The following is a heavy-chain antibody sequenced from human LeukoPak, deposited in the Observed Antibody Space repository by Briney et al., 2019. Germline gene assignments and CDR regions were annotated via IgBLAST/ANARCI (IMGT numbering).Heavy chain of an antibody. CDR1: GFTFSSYG. CDR3: AKVLVTAISPFDY. J-gene: IGHJ4*02. Sequence: PGRSLRLSCAASGFTFSSYGMHWVRQAPGKGLEWVAVISCDGSNKYYADSVKGRFTISRDNSKNTLYLQMNSLRAEDAYVYYCAKVLVTAISPFDYWGQGTPVTVSS. CDR2: ISCDGSNK. V-gene: IGHV3-30*18. D-gene: IGHD2-21*02.